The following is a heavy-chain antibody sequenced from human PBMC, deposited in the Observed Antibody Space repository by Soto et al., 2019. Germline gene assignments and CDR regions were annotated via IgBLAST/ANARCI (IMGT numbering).Heavy chain of an antibody. D-gene: IGHD2-21*02. Sequence: PSDTLSLTCTITSFSITSYYWSWIRQPPGKGLVWIGYMYNTGSTIYNPSLKSRVTISVDTSKNQFSLKLNSVTAADTAVYYCARDLWGYCGADCYPLDVWGQGTTVTVS. CDR2: MYNTGST. V-gene: IGHV4-59*01. CDR3: ARDLWGYCGADCYPLDV. J-gene: IGHJ6*02. CDR1: SFSITSYY.